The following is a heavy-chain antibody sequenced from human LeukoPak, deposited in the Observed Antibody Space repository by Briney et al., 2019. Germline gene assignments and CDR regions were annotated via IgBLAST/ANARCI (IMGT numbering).Heavy chain of an antibody. CDR2: INHSGST. J-gene: IGHJ5*02. Sequence: GSLRLSCAASGFTFSSYSMNWVRQPPGKGLEWIGEINHSGSTNYNPSLKSRVTISVDTSKNQFSLKLSSVTAADTAVYYCARGPTIAVAGTRFPGVGFDPWGQGTLVTVSS. CDR3: ARGPTIAVAGTRFPGVGFDP. CDR1: GFTFSSYS. D-gene: IGHD6-19*01. V-gene: IGHV4-34*01.